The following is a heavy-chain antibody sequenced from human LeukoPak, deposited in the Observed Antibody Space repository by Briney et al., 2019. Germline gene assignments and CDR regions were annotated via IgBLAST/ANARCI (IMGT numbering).Heavy chain of an antibody. CDR3: ARPNITSYYDSRGYDAFDV. CDR1: GYGFNAYW. Sequence: GESLKISCKGSGYGFNAYWIAWVRQMPGKGLEWMGIIYPEDSDCRYGPSFQGQVTIAADKSVRTAYLQWSSLKASDTAMYYCARPNITSYYDSRGYDAFDVWGQGTMVTVSS. J-gene: IGHJ3*01. D-gene: IGHD3-22*01. CDR2: IYPEDSDC. V-gene: IGHV5-51*01.